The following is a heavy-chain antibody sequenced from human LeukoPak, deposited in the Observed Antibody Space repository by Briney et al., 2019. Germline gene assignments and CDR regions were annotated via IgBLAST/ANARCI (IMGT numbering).Heavy chain of an antibody. CDR1: GYTFTSYG. Sequence: GASLKVSCTASGYTFTSYGISWVRQAPGQGLEWMSWISAYNGNTYYAQTLQSRVTMTTDTSTSTAYMEMRSLRSDDTAVYYWARVHSSGPTFFDYWGQGTLVTVSS. J-gene: IGHJ4*02. CDR2: ISAYNGNT. CDR3: ARVHSSGPTFFDY. D-gene: IGHD3-22*01. V-gene: IGHV1-18*01.